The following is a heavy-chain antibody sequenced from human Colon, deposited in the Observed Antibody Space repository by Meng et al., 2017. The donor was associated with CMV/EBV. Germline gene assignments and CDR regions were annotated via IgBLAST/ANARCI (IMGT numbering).Heavy chain of an antibody. Sequence: GGSLRLSCEASGFSVSNNYMTWVRQAPGKGLEYVSMFYSIGSYSDSVKGRFNIARDNSNNMIYLHMKGLRPEDTAVYDCSRGRWLDPWGQGTLVTVSS. V-gene: IGHV3-66*02. CDR1: GFSVSNNY. J-gene: IGHJ5*02. CDR2: FYSIG. CDR3: SRGRWLDP.